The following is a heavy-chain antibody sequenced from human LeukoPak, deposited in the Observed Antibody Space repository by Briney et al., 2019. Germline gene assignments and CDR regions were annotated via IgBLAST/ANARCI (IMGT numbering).Heavy chain of an antibody. J-gene: IGHJ3*02. CDR1: GGSISSYY. D-gene: IGHD3-9*01. V-gene: IGHV4-59*01. Sequence: PSETLSLTCTVSGGSISSYYWSWIRQPPGKGLEWIGYIYYSGSTNYNPSLKSRVTISVDTSKNQFSLKLRSVTAADTAVYYCARTRSGYFDWLSPHAFDIWGQGTMVTVSS. CDR2: IYYSGST. CDR3: ARTRSGYFDWLSPHAFDI.